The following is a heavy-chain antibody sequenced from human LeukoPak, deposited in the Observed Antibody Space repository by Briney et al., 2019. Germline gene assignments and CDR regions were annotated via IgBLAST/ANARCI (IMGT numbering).Heavy chain of an antibody. CDR2: IKQDGSEK. CDR3: ARERGGILFDY. V-gene: IGHV3-7*01. D-gene: IGHD3-16*01. Sequence: GGSLRLSCAASGFTFSSYWMSWVPQAPGKGLEWVANIKQDGSEKYYVDSVKGRFTISRDNAKNSLYLQMNSLRAEDTAVYYCARERGGILFDYWGQGTLVTVSS. J-gene: IGHJ4*02. CDR1: GFTFSSYW.